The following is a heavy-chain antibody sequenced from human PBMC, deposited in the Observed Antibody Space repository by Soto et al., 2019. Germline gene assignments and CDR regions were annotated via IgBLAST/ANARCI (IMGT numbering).Heavy chain of an antibody. J-gene: IGHJ4*02. D-gene: IGHD6-13*01. CDR2: ISGSGGST. Sequence: EVQLLESGGGLVQPGGSLGLSCAASGFTFSSYAMSWVRQAPGKGLEWVPAISGSGGSTYYADTVKGRFTISRDNSKNTLYLQMNSLRAEDTAVYHCANGGRFIAGAGDYWGQGTLVTVPS. CDR3: ANGGRFIAGAGDY. V-gene: IGHV3-23*01. CDR1: GFTFSSYA.